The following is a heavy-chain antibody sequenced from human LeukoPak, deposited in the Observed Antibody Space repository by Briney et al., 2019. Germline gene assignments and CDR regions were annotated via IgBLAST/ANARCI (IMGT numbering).Heavy chain of an antibody. V-gene: IGHV4-39*01. Sequence: KSSETLSLTCTVSGGSFSSSSYYWGWIRQPPGKGLEWIGSIYYSGSTYYNPSLKSRVTISVDTSKNQFSLKVSSVTAADTAVYYCARHLLGMIVVVPNAAFDSWGQGTLVTVSS. CDR2: IYYSGST. CDR1: GGSFSSSSYY. J-gene: IGHJ4*02. CDR3: ARHLLGMIVVVPNAAFDS. D-gene: IGHD3-22*01.